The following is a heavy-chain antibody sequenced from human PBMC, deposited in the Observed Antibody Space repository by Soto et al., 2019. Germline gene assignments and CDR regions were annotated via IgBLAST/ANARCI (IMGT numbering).Heavy chain of an antibody. V-gene: IGHV1-18*01. Sequence: ASVKVSCKTSGYTFSNYGITWVRQAPGQGLEWMGWISGYNGNTNYAQNLQGRVTVTTDTSTSTAYMELRSLSSDDTAIYYCARSGSSWNLREFDYWGQGTLVTVSS. CDR2: ISGYNGNT. J-gene: IGHJ4*02. CDR1: GYTFSNYG. D-gene: IGHD1-26*01. CDR3: ARSGSSWNLREFDY.